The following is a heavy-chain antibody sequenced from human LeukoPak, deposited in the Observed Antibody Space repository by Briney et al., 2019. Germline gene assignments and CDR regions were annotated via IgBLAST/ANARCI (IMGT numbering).Heavy chain of an antibody. CDR3: ARLNYDILTGYYDLDY. CDR2: IIPIFGTA. V-gene: IGHV1-69*01. J-gene: IGHJ4*02. Sequence: GSSVKVSCKASGGTFSSYAISWVRQAPGQGLEWMGGIIPIFGTANYAQKFQGRVTITADESTSTAYMELSSLRSEGTAVYYCARLNYDILTGYYDLDYWGQGTLVTVSS. D-gene: IGHD3-9*01. CDR1: GGTFSSYA.